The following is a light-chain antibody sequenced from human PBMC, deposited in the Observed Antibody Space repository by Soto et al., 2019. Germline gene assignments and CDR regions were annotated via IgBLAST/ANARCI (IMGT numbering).Light chain of an antibody. CDR1: QSFASSY. CDR3: EQYGRPPWT. V-gene: IGKV3-20*01. Sequence: VLTQSPGTMSLSPGDSATLSCWASQSFASSYLAWYQHKTGQAPRILIYGESSRATGIPDRLSGSGSGTDLELTISRLEPEDYAEYYCEQYGRPPWTCGQGTKVDIK. J-gene: IGKJ1*01. CDR2: GES.